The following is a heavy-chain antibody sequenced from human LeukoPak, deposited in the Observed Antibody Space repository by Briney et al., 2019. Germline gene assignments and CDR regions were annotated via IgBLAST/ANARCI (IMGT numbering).Heavy chain of an antibody. Sequence: SETLSLTCTVSGGSISSSSYYWGWIRQPPGKGLEWIGSVYYSGTTYYNPSLKSRLTISVDTSNDQFSLRSRSVTAADTAVYYCARHRATVIADFDYWGQGTLVTVSS. CDR2: VYYSGTT. J-gene: IGHJ4*02. CDR1: GGSISSSSYY. V-gene: IGHV4-39*01. CDR3: ARHRATVIADFDY. D-gene: IGHD4-11*01.